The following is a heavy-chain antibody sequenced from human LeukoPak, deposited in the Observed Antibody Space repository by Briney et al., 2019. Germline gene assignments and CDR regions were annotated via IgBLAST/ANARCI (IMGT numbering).Heavy chain of an antibody. J-gene: IGHJ4*02. Sequence: GGSLRLSCEASGFNLASSWMAWVRQAPGKGLEWVANIKPDGSETHYVDSVKGRFTISRDNAKNSLYLQMNSLRAEDTALYYCARDGDLTGNFDYWGQGTLVTVSS. CDR2: IKPDGSET. D-gene: IGHD7-27*01. CDR3: ARDGDLTGNFDY. CDR1: GFNLASSW. V-gene: IGHV3-7*03.